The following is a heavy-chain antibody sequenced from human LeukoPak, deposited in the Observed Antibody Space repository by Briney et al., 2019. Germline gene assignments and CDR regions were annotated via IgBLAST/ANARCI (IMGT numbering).Heavy chain of an antibody. V-gene: IGHV1-69*13. Sequence: ASVKVSFKASGGTFSSYAISWVRQAPGQGLEWMGGIIPIFGTANYAQKFQGRVTITADESTSTAYMELSSLRSEDTAVYYCAMDPITMVRGVILFDYWGQGTLVTVSS. CDR3: AMDPITMVRGVILFDY. J-gene: IGHJ4*02. D-gene: IGHD3-10*01. CDR2: IIPIFGTA. CDR1: GGTFSSYA.